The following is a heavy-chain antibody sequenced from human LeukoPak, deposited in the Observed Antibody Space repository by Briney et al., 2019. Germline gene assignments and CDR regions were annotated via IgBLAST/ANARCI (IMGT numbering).Heavy chain of an antibody. CDR1: GYTFTGYY. D-gene: IGHD7-27*01. Sequence: GASVKVSCKASGYTFTGYYMHWVRQAPGQGLEWMGWINPNSGGTNYAQKFQGRVTMTRDTSISTAYMELSRLRSDDTAVYYCARGANWGSGVDYYYYMDVWGKGTTVTVSS. CDR3: ARGANWGSGVDYYYYMDV. V-gene: IGHV1-2*02. J-gene: IGHJ6*03. CDR2: INPNSGGT.